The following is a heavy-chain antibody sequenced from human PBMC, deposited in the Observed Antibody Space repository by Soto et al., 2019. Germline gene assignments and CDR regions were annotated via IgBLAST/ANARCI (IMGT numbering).Heavy chain of an antibody. J-gene: IGHJ4*02. CDR1: GGSVSNKTYY. D-gene: IGHD4-17*01. CDR3: ARTTAVPNTLRSRYFFDY. V-gene: IGHV4-61*01. CDR2: VYYSGTT. Sequence: SETLSLTCSVSGGSVSNKTYYWSWIRQPPGKRLEWIGYVYYSGTTNCNPSLKSRVTISVDLSKNQFSLRLSSVTTADTALYYCARTTAVPNTLRSRYFFDYWGQGTLVTVSS.